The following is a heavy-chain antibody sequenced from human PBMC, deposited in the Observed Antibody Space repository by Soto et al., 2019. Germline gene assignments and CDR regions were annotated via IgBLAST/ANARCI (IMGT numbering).Heavy chain of an antibody. J-gene: IGHJ6*02. Sequence: QVQLQQCGAGLLKPSETLSLTCAVYGGSLSGYYWTWIRQAPGKGLEWIGAINHSAGTNYNSSLKSRVNISIDTSTNQFSLNLFAVTAADTAVYYCARDRQDYHFCSGYDNEGPSGMDVWGQGTTVTVSS. CDR2: INHSAGT. V-gene: IGHV4-34*01. CDR3: ARDRQDYHFCSGYDNEGPSGMDV. CDR1: GGSLSGYY. D-gene: IGHD3-3*02.